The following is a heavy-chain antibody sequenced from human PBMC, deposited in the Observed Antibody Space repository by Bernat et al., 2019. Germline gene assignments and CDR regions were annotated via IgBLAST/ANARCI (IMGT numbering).Heavy chain of an antibody. CDR1: GFTFSSYG. J-gene: IGHJ5*02. CDR2: IWYDGSNK. V-gene: IGHV3-33*08. CDR3: ARDSRGYDSSGYYHNWFDP. Sequence: VQLVESGGGVVRPGGSLRLSCAASGFTFSSYGMHWVRQAPGKGLEWVAVIWYDGSNKYYADSVKGRFTISRDNSKNTLYLQMNSLRAEDTAVYYFARDSRGYDSSGYYHNWFDPWGQGTLVTVSS. D-gene: IGHD3-22*01.